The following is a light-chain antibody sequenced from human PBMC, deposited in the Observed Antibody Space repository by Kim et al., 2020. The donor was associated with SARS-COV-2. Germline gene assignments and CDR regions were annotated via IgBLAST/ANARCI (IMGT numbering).Light chain of an antibody. Sequence: DIQMTQSPSSLSASVGDRVTITCRASQNIRTDLNWYQQKPGKAPKLLIYAASNLLSGVPARFTGSESGTDFTLTIHSLQPEDVATYSCQQSYSAPYTFGQGTKLEI. CDR1: QNIRTD. J-gene: IGKJ2*01. V-gene: IGKV1-39*01. CDR3: QQSYSAPYT. CDR2: AAS.